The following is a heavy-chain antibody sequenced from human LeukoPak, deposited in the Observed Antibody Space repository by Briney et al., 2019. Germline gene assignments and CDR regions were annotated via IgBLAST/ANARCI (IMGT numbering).Heavy chain of an antibody. Sequence: PSETLSLTCAVYGGSFSGYYWSWIRQPPGKGLEWIGEINHSGSTNYNPSLKSRVTISVDTSKNKFSLKLSSVTAADTAVYYCARAYYYDSSGYYLGLDYWGQGTLVTVSS. D-gene: IGHD3-22*01. CDR1: GGSFSGYY. V-gene: IGHV4-34*01. CDR3: ARAYYYDSSGYYLGLDY. CDR2: INHSGST. J-gene: IGHJ4*02.